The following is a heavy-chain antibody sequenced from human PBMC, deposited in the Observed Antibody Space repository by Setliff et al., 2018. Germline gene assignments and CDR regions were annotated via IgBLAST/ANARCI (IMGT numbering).Heavy chain of an antibody. CDR1: GYIFKSYG. Sequence: APVKVSCKASGYIFKSYGISWVRQAPGQGLEWMGWISSYNDVTNYAQSLQGRVTMTTDTSKSAAYMDMRGLRSDDTAVYYCAISTLSICSGGSCPNAFDVWGQGTMVTVSS. V-gene: IGHV1-18*01. J-gene: IGHJ3*01. CDR3: AISTLSICSGGSCPNAFDV. D-gene: IGHD2-15*01. CDR2: ISSYNDVT.